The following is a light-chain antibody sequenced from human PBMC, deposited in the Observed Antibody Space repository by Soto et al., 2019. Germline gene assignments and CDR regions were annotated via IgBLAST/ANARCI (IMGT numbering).Light chain of an antibody. CDR1: QSVNSR. V-gene: IGKV3-20*01. Sequence: EIVWTQSPGTLSLSPGERATLSGRASQSVNSRLAWYQHKPGQAPRLLISGASSRATGIPDRFSGSGSATDFTLTISRLEPEDFALYYCQHYGRSPITFGQGTRLEIK. J-gene: IGKJ5*01. CDR2: GAS. CDR3: QHYGRSPIT.